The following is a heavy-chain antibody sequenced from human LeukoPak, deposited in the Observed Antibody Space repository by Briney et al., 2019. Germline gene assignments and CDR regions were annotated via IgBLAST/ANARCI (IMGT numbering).Heavy chain of an antibody. CDR3: ARGPRTGTTFPNYFDY. CDR1: GGTFSSYA. J-gene: IGHJ4*02. CDR2: IIPIFGTA. D-gene: IGHD1-7*01. Sequence: ASVKVSCKASGGTFSSYAISWVRQAPGQGLEWMGGIIPIFGTANYAQKFQGRVTITTDESTSTAYMELSSLRSEDTAVYYCARGPRTGTTFPNYFDYWGQGTLVTVSS. V-gene: IGHV1-69*05.